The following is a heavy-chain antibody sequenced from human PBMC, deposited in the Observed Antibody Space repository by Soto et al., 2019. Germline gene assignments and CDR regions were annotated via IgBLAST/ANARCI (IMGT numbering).Heavy chain of an antibody. CDR3: VQTSTPPFFES. V-gene: IGHV3-33*06. D-gene: IGHD2-2*01. J-gene: IGHJ4*02. CDR2: MWYDGLRQ. Sequence: GGSLRLSCVGSGFTLHNYGVHWVRQAPGKGLEWVGLMWYDGLRQTYADSVRGRFTISRDGSTNTIYLQINSLRVEDTAEYFCVQTSTPPFFESWGQGAAVTVSS. CDR1: GFTLHNYG.